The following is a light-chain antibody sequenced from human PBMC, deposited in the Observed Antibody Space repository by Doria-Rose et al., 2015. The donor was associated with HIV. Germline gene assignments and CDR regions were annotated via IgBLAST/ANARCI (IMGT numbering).Light chain of an antibody. J-gene: IGKJ3*01. V-gene: IGKV4-1*01. CDR2: WAS. CDR3: QQYYDTPS. Sequence: TQSPESLGMSLGERATLNCKSNQSLLYTSKNYLAWYQQKPGQPPKLLIYWASTRQSGVPARFSGSGSGTDFTLTFSSLEAEDVAVYYCQQYYDTPSFGPGTTVDIK. CDR1: QSLLYTSKNY.